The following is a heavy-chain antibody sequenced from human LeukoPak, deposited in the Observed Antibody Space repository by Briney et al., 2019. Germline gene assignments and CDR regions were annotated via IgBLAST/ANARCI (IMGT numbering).Heavy chain of an antibody. V-gene: IGHV4-31*03. J-gene: IGHJ4*02. D-gene: IGHD5-18*01. CDR1: GGSISSGGYY. Sequence: SETLSLTCTVSGGSISSGGYYWSWIRQHPGKGLEWIGYIYYSGSTYYNPSLKSRVTISVDTSKNQFSLELSSVTAADTAVYYCARVDTAMVTGFTLDYFDYWGQGTLVTVSS. CDR2: IYYSGST. CDR3: ARVDTAMVTGFTLDYFDY.